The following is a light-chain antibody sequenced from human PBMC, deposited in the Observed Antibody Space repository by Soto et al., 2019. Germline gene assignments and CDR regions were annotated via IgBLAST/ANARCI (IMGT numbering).Light chain of an antibody. CDR3: QQYNNWPPT. CDR1: QSVRNY. CDR2: GAS. J-gene: IGKJ1*01. V-gene: IGKV3-15*01. Sequence: EILMTQSPATLSVSPGDRATLSCRASQSVRNYLAWYQQKPGQAPRLLISGASTRATGIAARFSGSGSGTDFTLTISSLQSEDFAVYYCQQYNNWPPTFGQGTKVEIK.